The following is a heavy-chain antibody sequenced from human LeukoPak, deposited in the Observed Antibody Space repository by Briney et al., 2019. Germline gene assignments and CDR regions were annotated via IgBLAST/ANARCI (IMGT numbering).Heavy chain of an antibody. CDR1: RYTFTGYY. D-gene: IGHD2-2*01. CDR2: INPNGGGT. CDR3: ARHCSSTSCPPDGNY. J-gene: IGHJ4*02. V-gene: IGHV1-2*02. Sequence: ASVKVSCKASRYTFTGYYMHWVRQAPGQGLEWMGWINPNGGGTNYAQKFQGRVTMTRDTSISTAYMELSRLRSDDTAVYYCARHCSSTSCPPDGNYWGQGTLVTVSS.